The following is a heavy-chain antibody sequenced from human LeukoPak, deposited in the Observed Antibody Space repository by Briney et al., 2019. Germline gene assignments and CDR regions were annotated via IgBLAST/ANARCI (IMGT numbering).Heavy chain of an antibody. J-gene: IGHJ4*02. V-gene: IGHV4-39*07. D-gene: IGHD3-22*01. CDR3: ARDSSYYYDSSGYYWDY. CDR1: GGSISSSSYY. CDR2: IYYSGST. Sequence: SETLSLTCTVSGGSISSSSYYWGGIRQPPGKGLEWIGSIYYSGSTYYNPSLKSRVTISVDTSKNQFSLKLSSVTAADTAVYYCARDSSYYYDSSGYYWDYWGQGTLVTVSS.